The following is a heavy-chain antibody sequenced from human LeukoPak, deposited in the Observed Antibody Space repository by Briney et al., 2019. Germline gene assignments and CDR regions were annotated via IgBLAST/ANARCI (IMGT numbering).Heavy chain of an antibody. CDR2: IYPGDSDT. V-gene: IGHV5-51*01. CDR1: GYSFTSYW. CDR3: AWGYDSSGYYPPLFDY. J-gene: IGHJ4*02. Sequence: GESLKISCKGSGYSFTSYWIGWVRQMPGKGLEWMGIIYPGDSDTRYSPSFQGQVTISADKSIGTAYLQWSSLKASDTAMYYCAWGYDSSGYYPPLFDYWGQGTLVTVSS. D-gene: IGHD3-22*01.